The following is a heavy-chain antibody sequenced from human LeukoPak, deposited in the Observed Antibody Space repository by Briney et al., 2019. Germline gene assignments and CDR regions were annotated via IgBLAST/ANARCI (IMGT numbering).Heavy chain of an antibody. CDR1: GGSISSGGYY. V-gene: IGHV4-31*03. Sequence: PSETLSLTCTVSGGSISSGGYYWSWIRQHPGKGLEWIGYIYYSGSTYYNPSLKSRVTISVDTSKNQFSLKLSSVTAADTAVYYCASVAQDSGYEIDYWGQGTLVTVSS. CDR3: ASVAQDSGYEIDY. J-gene: IGHJ4*02. CDR2: IYYSGST. D-gene: IGHD5-12*01.